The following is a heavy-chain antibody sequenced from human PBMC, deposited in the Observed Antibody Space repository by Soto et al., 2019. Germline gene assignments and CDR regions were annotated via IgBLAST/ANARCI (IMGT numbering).Heavy chain of an antibody. D-gene: IGHD4-4*01. CDR2: INWNGGST. J-gene: IGHJ6*02. CDR1: GFTFDDYG. V-gene: IGHV3-20*04. Sequence: EVQLVESGGGVVRPGGCLRLSCAASGFTFDDYGMSCVRQAPGKGLEWVSGINWNGGSTRYADSVKGRFNISRDSHKNSLYLQMNSLSAEDAAVYYCARETTVDYYYGMDVWGQGNTVNVSS. CDR3: ARETTVDYYYGMDV.